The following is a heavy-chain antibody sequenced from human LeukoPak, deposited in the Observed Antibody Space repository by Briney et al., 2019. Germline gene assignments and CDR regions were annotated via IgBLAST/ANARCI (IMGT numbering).Heavy chain of an antibody. V-gene: IGHV4-59*01. CDR2: IYHRGST. D-gene: IGHD3-22*01. CDR1: GGSISSYY. J-gene: IGHJ4*02. CDR3: ARVGSGYTFDH. Sequence: SETLSLTCTVSGGSISSYYWSWIRQPPGKGLEWIGYIYHRGSTNYNPSLKSRVTISVDTSKNQFSLKLSSVPAADTAVYYCARVGSGYTFDHWGQGTLVTVSS.